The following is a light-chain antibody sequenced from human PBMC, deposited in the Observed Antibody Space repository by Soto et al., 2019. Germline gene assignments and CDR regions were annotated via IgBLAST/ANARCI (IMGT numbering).Light chain of an antibody. J-gene: IGLJ1*01. V-gene: IGLV2-14*01. CDR3: SSYTSSYTLDV. Sequence: QSVLTQPASVSGSPGQSITISCTGTSSDVGGYNYVSWYQQHPGKAPKLMIYEVSNRPSGVSDRFSGSKSGNTASLTISGLQAEDEADYYCSSYTSSYTLDVFGTGTKLTVL. CDR1: SSDVGGYNY. CDR2: EVS.